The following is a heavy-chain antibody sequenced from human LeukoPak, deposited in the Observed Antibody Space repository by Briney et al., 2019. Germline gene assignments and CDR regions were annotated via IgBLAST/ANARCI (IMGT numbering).Heavy chain of an antibody. V-gene: IGHV1-69*04. CDR3: ARGGSSSSMHWFDP. D-gene: IGHD6-6*01. CDR2: IIPIFGIA. CDR1: GGTFSSYA. J-gene: IGHJ5*02. Sequence: EASVKVSCKASGGTFSSYAISWVRQAPGQGLEWMGRIIPIFGIANYAQKFQGRVTITADKSTSTAYMGLSSLRSEDTAVYYCARGGSSSSMHWFDPWGQGTLVTVSS.